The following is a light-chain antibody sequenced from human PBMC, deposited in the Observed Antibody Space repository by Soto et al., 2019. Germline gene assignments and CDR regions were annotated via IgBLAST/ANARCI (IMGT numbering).Light chain of an antibody. Sequence: EIMLTQSPATLSLTQEERATLSCRAIQSVTDNYLAWYQQKPGQAPRLGISGASSRTSGIPDRFSASGSGTDFTLTISRLEPEDFAVYYCQQYGGTPPITFGQGTRLEI. CDR2: GAS. V-gene: IGKV3-20*01. J-gene: IGKJ5*01. CDR1: QSVTDNY. CDR3: QQYGGTPPIT.